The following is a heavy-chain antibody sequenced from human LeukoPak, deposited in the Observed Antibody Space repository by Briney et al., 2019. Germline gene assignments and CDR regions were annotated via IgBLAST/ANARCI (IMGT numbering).Heavy chain of an antibody. CDR2: IYYSGST. Sequence: KPSETLSLTCALSGGSISSYYWSWIRQPPGKGLEWIGYIYYSGSTNYNPSLKSRVTISVDTSKNQFSLKLSSVTAADTAVYYCARGDRFDPWGQGTLVTVSS. CDR1: GGSISSYY. CDR3: ARGDRFDP. J-gene: IGHJ5*02. D-gene: IGHD2-21*02. V-gene: IGHV4-59*01.